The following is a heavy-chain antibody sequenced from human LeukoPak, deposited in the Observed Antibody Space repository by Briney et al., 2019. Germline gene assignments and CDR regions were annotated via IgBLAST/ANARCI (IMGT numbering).Heavy chain of an antibody. J-gene: IGHJ4*02. Sequence: SETLSLTCTVSGYSISSGYYWGWIRQPPGKGLEWIGSIYHSGSTYYNPSLKSRVTISVDTSKNQFSLKLSSVTAADTAVYYCACHITMIVVAIGHWGQGTLVTVSS. V-gene: IGHV4-38-2*02. D-gene: IGHD3-22*01. CDR3: ACHITMIVVAIGH. CDR1: GYSISSGYY. CDR2: IYHSGST.